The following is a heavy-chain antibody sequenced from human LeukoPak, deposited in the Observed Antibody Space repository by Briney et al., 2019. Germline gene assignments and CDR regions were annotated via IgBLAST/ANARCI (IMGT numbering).Heavy chain of an antibody. CDR1: GGSMSGHY. CDR3: ARKNFYPNWFFDV. J-gene: IGHJ2*01. V-gene: IGHV4-59*08. CDR2: VSDSGDT. D-gene: IGHD3-3*01. Sequence: SETPSLTCIVSGGSMSGHYWNWIRQSPGKALEWIGYVSDSGDTNYNPALKSRVSISVDTSKNQFSLRLMSLTATDTALYFCARKNFYPNWFFDVWGRGTLVTVSS.